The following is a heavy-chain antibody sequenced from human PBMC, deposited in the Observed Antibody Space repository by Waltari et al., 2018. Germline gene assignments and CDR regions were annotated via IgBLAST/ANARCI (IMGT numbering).Heavy chain of an antibody. CDR3: ARDSRVPGY. CDR2: INQEGSVK. J-gene: IGHJ4*02. V-gene: IGHV3-7*03. Sequence: EVQLVESGGGLVQPGGSLRLSCAGSGFIFITYWMTWVRQAPGKGLEWVANINQEGSVKNFVDSVKGRFTISRDNAKNSLYLQMNSLRAEDTAVYYCARDSRVPGYWGQGTLVTVSS. CDR1: GFIFITYW.